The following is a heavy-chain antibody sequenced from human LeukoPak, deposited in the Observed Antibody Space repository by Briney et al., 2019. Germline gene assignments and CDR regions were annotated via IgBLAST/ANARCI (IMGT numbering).Heavy chain of an antibody. D-gene: IGHD3-16*02. Sequence: PGGSLRLSCAAPGFAFSNYGMHWVRQAPGKGLEWVAVTLYDGSNNYYADSVKGRFTISRDDSNSTLYLQMHSLRAEDTALYFCARDEGAFGGIIVPRDWGQGTLVTVSS. CDR1: GFAFSNYG. J-gene: IGHJ4*02. CDR2: TLYDGSNN. CDR3: ARDEGAFGGIIVPRD. V-gene: IGHV3-30*03.